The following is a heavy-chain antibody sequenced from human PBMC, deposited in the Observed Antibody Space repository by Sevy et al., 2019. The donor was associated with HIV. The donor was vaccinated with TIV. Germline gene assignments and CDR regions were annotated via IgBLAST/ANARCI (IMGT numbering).Heavy chain of an antibody. CDR2: ISGSGSTT. Sequence: GGSLRLSCAASGFTFSSSAMSWVRQAPGKGLEWVSGISGSGSTTYYTNSVKGRFTISRDNSKNPLYLEMNSLRAEETAVYYCAKSLSIAARAFDYWGQGTLVTVSS. CDR1: GFTFSSSA. CDR3: AKSLSIAARAFDY. J-gene: IGHJ4*02. D-gene: IGHD6-6*01. V-gene: IGHV3-23*01.